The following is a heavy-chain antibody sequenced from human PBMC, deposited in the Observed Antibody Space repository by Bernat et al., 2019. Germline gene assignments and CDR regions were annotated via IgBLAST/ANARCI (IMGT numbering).Heavy chain of an antibody. CDR1: GYTFTSYG. Sequence: QVQLVQSGAEVKKPGASVKVSCKASGYTFTSYGISWVRQAPGQGLEWMGWISAYNGNTNYAQKLQGRVTMTTDTSTRTAYMELRSLRSDDTAVYYCARLQGIAAAGTPYYYGMDVWGQGTTVTVSS. CDR3: ARLQGIAAAGTPYYYGMDV. D-gene: IGHD6-13*01. J-gene: IGHJ6*02. CDR2: ISAYNGNT. V-gene: IGHV1-18*01.